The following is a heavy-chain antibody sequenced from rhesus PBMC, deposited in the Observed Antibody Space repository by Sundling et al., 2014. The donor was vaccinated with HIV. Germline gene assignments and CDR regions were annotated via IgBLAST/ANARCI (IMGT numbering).Heavy chain of an antibody. CDR1: GFSFSSYA. J-gene: IGHJ4*01. CDR2: ISSGGTT. D-gene: IGHD5-42*01. Sequence: EVQLVESGAGWQSLGESLRLSCAASGFSFSSYAMKWVRQAPGKGLEWVSAISSGGTTYYADSVKGRFTISRDNSKNTLSLQMSSLRAEDTAVYYCAKDLGDIVGAVGIDYWGQGVLVTVSS. CDR3: AKDLGDIVGAVGIDY. V-gene: IGHV3-103*01.